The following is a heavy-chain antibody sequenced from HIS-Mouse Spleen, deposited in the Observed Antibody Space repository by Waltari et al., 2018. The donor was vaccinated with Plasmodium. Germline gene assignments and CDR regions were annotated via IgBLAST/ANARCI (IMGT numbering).Heavy chain of an antibody. CDR3: ARGKGSSSFDY. J-gene: IGHJ4*02. Sequence: QVQLQQWGAGLLKPSETLSPTCAVYGGSFSGYYWSWIRQPPGKGLEWIGEINHSGSTNYNPSLKSRVTISVDTSKNQFSLKLSSVTAADTAVYYCARGKGSSSFDYWGQGTLVTVSS. CDR2: INHSGST. D-gene: IGHD6-6*01. CDR1: GGSFSGYY. V-gene: IGHV4-34*01.